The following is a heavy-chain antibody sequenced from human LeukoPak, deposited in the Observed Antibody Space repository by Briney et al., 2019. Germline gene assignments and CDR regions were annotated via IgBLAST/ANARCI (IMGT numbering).Heavy chain of an antibody. Sequence: GGSLRLSCAASGFTFSNNAMTWVRQAPGEGLEWVSTITGSDDSTYYADSVKGRFTISRDYSKNTVFLQLNNLRAEDTAMYYCAKGPQLYSGYRPDYWGQGTLVTVSS. CDR1: GFTFSNNA. D-gene: IGHD3-22*01. CDR2: ITGSDDST. CDR3: AKGPQLYSGYRPDY. V-gene: IGHV3-23*01. J-gene: IGHJ4*02.